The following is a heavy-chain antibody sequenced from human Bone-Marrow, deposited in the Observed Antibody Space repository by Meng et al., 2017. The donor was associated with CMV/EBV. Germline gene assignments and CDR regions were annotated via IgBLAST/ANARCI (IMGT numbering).Heavy chain of an antibody. J-gene: IGHJ4*02. Sequence: ASVKVSCKASGYTFIGYYMHWVRQAPGQGLEWMGWINPNSDNRGYAQKFQGRVTITRNSAISTAYMVLINLRSEDTAVYYCARGLLSLVDLGRWGQGTLVTVSS. D-gene: IGHD3-16*01. CDR1: GYTFIGYY. CDR3: ARGLLSLVDLGR. V-gene: IGHV1-8*03. CDR2: INPNSDNR.